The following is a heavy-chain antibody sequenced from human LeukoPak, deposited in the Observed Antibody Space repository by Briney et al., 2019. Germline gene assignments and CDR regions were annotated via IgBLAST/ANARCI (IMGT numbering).Heavy chain of an antibody. D-gene: IGHD5-18*01. V-gene: IGHV3-7*01. J-gene: IGHJ5*02. CDR3: ARDLFVYSYGLNWFDP. CDR2: IKQDGSEK. Sequence: PGGSLRLSCAASGFTFSSYWMSWVRQAPGKGLEWVANIKQDGSEKYYVDSVKGRFTISRDNAKNSLYLQMNSLRAEDTAVYYCARDLFVYSYGLNWFDPWGQGTLVTVSS. CDR1: GFTFSSYW.